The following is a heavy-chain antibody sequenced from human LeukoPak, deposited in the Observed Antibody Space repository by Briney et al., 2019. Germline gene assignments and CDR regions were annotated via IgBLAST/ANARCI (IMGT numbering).Heavy chain of an antibody. J-gene: IGHJ6*02. V-gene: IGHV1-2*02. CDR3: ATLYSSTLPRPPARYYYYGMDV. Sequence: GASVKVSCKASGYTFTGYYMHWVRQAPGQGLEWMGWINPNSGGTNYAQKFQGRVTMTEDTSTDTAYMELSSLSSEDTAVYYCATLYSSTLPRPPARYYYYGMDVWGQGTTVTVSS. CDR1: GYTFTGYY. D-gene: IGHD6-13*01. CDR2: INPNSGGT.